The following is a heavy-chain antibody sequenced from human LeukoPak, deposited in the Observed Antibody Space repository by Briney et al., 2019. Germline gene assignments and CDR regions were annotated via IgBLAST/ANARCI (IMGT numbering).Heavy chain of an antibody. V-gene: IGHV3-23*01. Sequence: GGSLRLSCAASGFTFSSYAMSWVRQAPGKGLEWVSAISGSGTSTYYADSVKGWFTISRDNSKNTLYLQMNSLRAEDTAVYYCAQGDFWSGYPFDYWGQGTLVTVSS. D-gene: IGHD3-3*01. CDR1: GFTFSSYA. CDR2: ISGSGTST. J-gene: IGHJ4*02. CDR3: AQGDFWSGYPFDY.